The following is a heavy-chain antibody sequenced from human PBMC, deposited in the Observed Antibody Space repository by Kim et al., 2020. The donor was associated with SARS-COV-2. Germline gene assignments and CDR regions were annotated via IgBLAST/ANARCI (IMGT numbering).Heavy chain of an antibody. Sequence: GGSLRLSCAASGFTFSSYAMHWVRQAPGKGLEWVAVISYDGSNKYYADSVKGRFTISRDNSKNTLYLQMNSLRAEDTAVYYCARVRNYDVWSGYSWGTRESYYYYGMDVWGEGTTVTVSS. D-gene: IGHD3-3*01. CDR2: ISYDGSNK. J-gene: IGHJ6*04. CDR1: GFTFSSYA. V-gene: IGHV3-30-3*01. CDR3: ARVRNYDVWSGYSWGTRESYYYYGMDV.